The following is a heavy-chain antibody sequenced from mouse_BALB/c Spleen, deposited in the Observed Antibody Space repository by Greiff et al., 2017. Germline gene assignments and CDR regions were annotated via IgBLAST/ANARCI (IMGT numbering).Heavy chain of an antibody. J-gene: IGHJ4*01. CDR1: GYSFTGYY. Sequence: VQLQQSGPELVKPGASVKISCKASGYSFTGYYMHWVKQSHVKSLEWIGRINPYNGATSYNQNFKDKASLTVDKSSSTAYMELHSLTSEDSAVYYCARWNLYAMDYWGQGTSVTVSS. CDR3: ARWNLYAMDY. CDR2: INPYNGAT. V-gene: IGHV1-31*01.